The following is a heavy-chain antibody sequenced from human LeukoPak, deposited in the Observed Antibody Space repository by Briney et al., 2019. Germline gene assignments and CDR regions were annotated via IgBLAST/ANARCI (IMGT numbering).Heavy chain of an antibody. CDR2: ISGSGGTT. J-gene: IGHJ6*03. CDR3: AKEVGFLAGRYMDV. D-gene: IGHD3-9*01. Sequence: GGTLRLSCAASGFTFGSYAMSWVRQAPGKGLEWVSVISGSGGTTYYADSVKGRFTISRDNSKNTLYLQMNSLRAEDTAVYYCAKEVGFLAGRYMDVWGKGTTVTVSS. CDR1: GFTFGSYA. V-gene: IGHV3-23*01.